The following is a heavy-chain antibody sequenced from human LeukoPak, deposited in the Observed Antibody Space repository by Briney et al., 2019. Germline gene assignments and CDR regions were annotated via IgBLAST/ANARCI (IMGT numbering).Heavy chain of an antibody. CDR3: ATARDYYYYYGMDV. CDR2: FDPEDGET. V-gene: IGHV1-24*01. Sequence: GASVKVSCKVSGYTLTELSMHWVRQAPGKGLEWMGGFDPEDGETIYAQKFQGRVTMTEDTSTDTAYMELSSLRSEDTAVYYCATARDYYYYYGMDVWGQGTTVTVSS. J-gene: IGHJ6*02. CDR1: GYTLTELS.